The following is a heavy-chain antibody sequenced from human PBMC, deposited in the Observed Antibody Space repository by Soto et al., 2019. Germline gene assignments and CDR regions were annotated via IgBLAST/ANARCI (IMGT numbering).Heavy chain of an antibody. CDR3: ARQNPRRYSSGWYFDY. CDR1: GGSISSSSYY. V-gene: IGHV4-39*01. Sequence: SETLSLTCTVSGGSISSSSYYWGWIRQPPGKGLEWIGSIYYSGSTYYNPSLKSRVTISVDTSKNQFSLKLSSVTAADTAVYYCARQNPRRYSSGWYFDYWGQGTLVTVS. CDR2: IYYSGST. J-gene: IGHJ4*02. D-gene: IGHD6-19*01.